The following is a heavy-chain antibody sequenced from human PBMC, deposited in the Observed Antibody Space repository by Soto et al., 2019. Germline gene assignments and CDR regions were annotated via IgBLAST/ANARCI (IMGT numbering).Heavy chain of an antibody. J-gene: IGHJ4*02. CDR1: GFSLTPYW. CDR2: INEDGSKR. V-gene: IGHV3-7*01. CDR3: TRWDGLCSGGSCFFDS. Sequence: EVQLVESGGGLVQSGGSLRLSCLASGFSLTPYWMSWVRQTPGKGLEWVAKINEDGSKRDYMESVEGRFTISRDNAKNSVSLQMDSLRVDDTAMYYCTRWDGLCSGGSCFFDSWGQGTLVTVSS. D-gene: IGHD2-15*01.